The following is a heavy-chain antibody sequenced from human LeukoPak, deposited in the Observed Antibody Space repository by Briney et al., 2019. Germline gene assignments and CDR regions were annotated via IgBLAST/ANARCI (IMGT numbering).Heavy chain of an antibody. CDR1: GGSISSGDYY. CDR3: ARVLTLNWFDP. CDR2: INHSGST. J-gene: IGHJ5*02. V-gene: IGHV4-61*08. Sequence: SETLSLTCTVSGGSISSGDYYWSWIRQPPGKGLEWIGEINHSGSTNYNPSLKSRVTISVDTSKNQFSLKLSSVTAADTAVYYCARVLTLNWFDPWGQGTLVTVSS.